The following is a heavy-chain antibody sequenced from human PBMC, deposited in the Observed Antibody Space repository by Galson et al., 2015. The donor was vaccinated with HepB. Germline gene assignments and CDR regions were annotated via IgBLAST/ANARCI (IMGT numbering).Heavy chain of an antibody. D-gene: IGHD2-2*01. CDR2: INPSGGST. CDR3: AREGALGYCSSTSCDDAVDI. Sequence: SVKVSCKASGYTFTSYYMHWVRQAPGQGLEWMGIINPSGGSTSYAQKFQGRVTMTRDTSTSTVYMELSSLRSEDTAVYYCAREGALGYCSSTSCDDAVDIWGQGTMVTVSS. J-gene: IGHJ3*02. CDR1: GYTFTSYY. V-gene: IGHV1-46*01.